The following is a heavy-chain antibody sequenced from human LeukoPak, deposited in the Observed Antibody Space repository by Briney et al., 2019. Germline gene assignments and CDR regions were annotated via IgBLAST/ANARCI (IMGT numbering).Heavy chain of an antibody. J-gene: IGHJ6*02. CDR3: ARDMTYYYGSGTSYGMDV. CDR1: VYTFTSYG. V-gene: IGHV1-18*01. Sequence: ASLKVSCKASVYTFTSYGISWVRQAPGQGLEWMGWISAYNGNTNYAQKLQGRVTMTTDASTSTAYMELRSLRSDDTAVHYCARDMTYYYGSGTSYGMDVWGQGTTVTVSS. D-gene: IGHD3-10*01. CDR2: ISAYNGNT.